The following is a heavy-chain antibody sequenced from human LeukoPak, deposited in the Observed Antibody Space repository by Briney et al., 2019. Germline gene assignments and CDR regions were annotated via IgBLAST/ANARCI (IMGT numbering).Heavy chain of an antibody. V-gene: IGHV6-1*01. J-gene: IGHJ4*02. D-gene: IGHD3-10*01. CDR1: GDSVSSNSAA. CDR2: TYFRSKWYS. Sequence: SQTLSLTCAISGDSVSSNSAAWNWIRQSPSIDLEWLVRTYFRSKWYSDYAVSVKSRMTMNTDTSKNQFSLQLNSVNPEDTAVYYCAKSNYYGSGSYYPFDYWGLGTLVTVSS. CDR3: AKSNYYGSGSYYPFDY.